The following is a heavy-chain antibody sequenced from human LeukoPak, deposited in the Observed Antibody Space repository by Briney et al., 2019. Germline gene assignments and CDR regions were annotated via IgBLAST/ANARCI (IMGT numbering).Heavy chain of an antibody. V-gene: IGHV4-39*07. CDR3: ARCPKGVYYYYMDV. Sequence: SETLSLTCTVSGGSISNSNYYWGWIRQPPGKGLEWIGSIYYSGSTYYNPSLKSRVTISVDTSKKQFSLKLTSVTAADTAVYYCARCPKGVYYYYMDVWGKGTTVTVSS. CDR1: GGSISNSNYY. J-gene: IGHJ6*03. CDR2: IYYSGST.